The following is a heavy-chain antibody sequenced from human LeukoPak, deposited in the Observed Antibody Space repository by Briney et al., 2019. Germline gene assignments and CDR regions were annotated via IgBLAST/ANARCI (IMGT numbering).Heavy chain of an antibody. CDR1: GFIFSDHY. J-gene: IGHJ4*02. V-gene: IGHV3-72*01. D-gene: IGHD2-21*01. CDR2: IRNKGDNYDT. Sequence: GGSLRLSCAASGFIFSDHYMDWVRQAPGKGLEWLGRIRNKGDNYDTEYAASVKGRFTISRDDSKNSLYLQMDSLKTEDTAVYYCTREPQRGSGGNWIDFWGQGTLVTVSS. CDR3: TREPQRGSGGNWIDF.